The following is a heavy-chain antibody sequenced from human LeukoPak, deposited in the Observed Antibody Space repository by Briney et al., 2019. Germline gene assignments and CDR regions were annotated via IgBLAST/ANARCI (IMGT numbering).Heavy chain of an antibody. V-gene: IGHV3-23*01. D-gene: IGHD3-16*01. J-gene: IGHJ4*02. CDR2: ISGSGGST. Sequence: GGSLRLSCAASGFTFSSYAMSWVRQAPGKGLEWVSAISGSGGSTYYADSVKGRFTISRDNSKNTLYLQMNSLRAEDTAVYYCAKVWNFFWGGFFMGSAQGLFDYGGREP. CDR3: AKVWNFFWGGFFMGSAQGLFDY. CDR1: GFTFSSYA.